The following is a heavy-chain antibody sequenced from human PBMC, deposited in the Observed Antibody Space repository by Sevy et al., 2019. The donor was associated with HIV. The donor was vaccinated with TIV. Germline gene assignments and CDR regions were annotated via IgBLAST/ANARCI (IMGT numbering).Heavy chain of an antibody. D-gene: IGHD5-18*01. V-gene: IGHV3-21*01. Sequence: GGSLRLPCAASGFTFSSYSMNWVRQAPGKGLEWVSSISSSSSYIYYADSVKGRFTISRDNAKNSLYLQMNSLRAEDTAVYYCARDKYSYGFFDYWGQGTLVTVSS. J-gene: IGHJ4*02. CDR2: ISSSSSYI. CDR1: GFTFSSYS. CDR3: ARDKYSYGFFDY.